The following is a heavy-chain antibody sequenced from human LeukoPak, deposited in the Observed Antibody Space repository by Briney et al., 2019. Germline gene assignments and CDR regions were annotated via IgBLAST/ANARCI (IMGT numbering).Heavy chain of an antibody. V-gene: IGHV1-2*02. J-gene: IGHJ6*02. CDR2: INPKTGDT. CDR3: ARGLLYSPMDV. D-gene: IGHD2-2*02. Sequence: ASVKVSCKASGYTFTGYYMYWVRQAPGQGLEWMGWINPKTGDTKYAQKFQGRVTMTRDTSIRTAYMELSRLTSDDTGVYYCARGLLYSPMDVWGQGTTVTVSS. CDR1: GYTFTGYY.